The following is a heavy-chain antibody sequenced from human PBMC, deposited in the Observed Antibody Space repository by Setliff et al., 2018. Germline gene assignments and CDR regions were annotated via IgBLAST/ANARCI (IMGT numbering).Heavy chain of an antibody. CDR3: ARGALEYQLRPFDY. CDR1: GGSISSSSYY. V-gene: IGHV4-39*07. J-gene: IGHJ4*02. Sequence: SETLSLTCTVSGGSISSSSYYWGWIRQPPGKGLEWIGSIHYSGSTYYNPSLKSRVTISVDTSKNQFSLKLSSVTAADTAVYYCARGALEYQLRPFDYWGQGTLVTVSS. D-gene: IGHD2-2*01. CDR2: IHYSGST.